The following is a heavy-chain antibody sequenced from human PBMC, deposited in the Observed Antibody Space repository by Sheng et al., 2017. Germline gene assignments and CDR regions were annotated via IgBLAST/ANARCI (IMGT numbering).Heavy chain of an antibody. V-gene: IGHV1-69*14. CDR3: AREGSSTSSMSPSGYFDY. Sequence: QVQLVQSGAEVKKPGSSVKVSCKASGGTFSSYAISWVRQAPGQGLEWMGGIIPIFGTANYAQKFQGRVTITADKSTSTAYMELSSLRSEDTAVYYCAREGSSTSSMSPSGYFDYWGQGTPGHRLL. CDR2: IIPIFGTA. J-gene: IGHJ4*02. D-gene: IGHD2-2*01. CDR1: GGTFSSYA.